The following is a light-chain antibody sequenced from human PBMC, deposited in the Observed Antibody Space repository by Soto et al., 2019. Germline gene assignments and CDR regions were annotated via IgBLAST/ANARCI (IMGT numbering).Light chain of an antibody. Sequence: EIVLTQSPATLSLSPGERATLSCRASQSFSSYLAWYQQKPGQAPRLLIYDASKRATGIPARFSGRGSGTDFTLTLSSLAPEDFAVYYCKQRSNWPPVITFGQGTLLEIK. CDR3: KQRSNWPPVIT. CDR2: DAS. CDR1: QSFSSY. V-gene: IGKV3-11*01. J-gene: IGKJ5*01.